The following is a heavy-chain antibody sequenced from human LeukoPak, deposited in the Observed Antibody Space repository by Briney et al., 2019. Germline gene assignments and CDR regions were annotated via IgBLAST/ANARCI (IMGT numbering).Heavy chain of an antibody. J-gene: IGHJ4*02. CDR1: GFTFSSYA. CDR2: ISGSGGST. V-gene: IGHV3-23*01. D-gene: IGHD1-26*01. Sequence: PGGSLRLSCAASGFTFSSYAMSWVRQAPGKGLEWVSAISGSGGSTYYADSVKGRFTISRDNSKNTLYLQMNSLRAEDTAVYYCVKDSSIVGATTADYWGQGTLVTVSS. CDR3: VKDSSIVGATTADY.